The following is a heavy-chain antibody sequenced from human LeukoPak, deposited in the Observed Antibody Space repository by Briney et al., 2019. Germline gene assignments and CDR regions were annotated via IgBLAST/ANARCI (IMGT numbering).Heavy chain of an antibody. CDR3: AILPGYSSSWYEVDY. V-gene: IGHV3-23*01. CDR2: ISGSGGST. CDR1: GFTFSSYA. J-gene: IGHJ4*02. D-gene: IGHD6-13*01. Sequence: RRSLRLSCAASGFTFSSYAMSWVRQAPGKGLEWVSGISGSGGSTYYADSVKGRFTISRDNSKNTLYLQMNSPRAEDTAVYYCAILPGYSSSWYEVDYWGQGTLVTVSS.